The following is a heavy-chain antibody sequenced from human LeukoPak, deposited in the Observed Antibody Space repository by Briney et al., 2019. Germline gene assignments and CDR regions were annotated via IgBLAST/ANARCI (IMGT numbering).Heavy chain of an antibody. V-gene: IGHV4-39*01. Sequence: SETLSLTCTASGDSISSRSYYWGWIRQPPGKGLEWIGTIYYSGSTYYNPSLKSRVTISVDTSKNQFSLKLSSVTAADTAVYYCASGDGGYGSGREYYFDYWGQGTLVTVSS. J-gene: IGHJ4*02. CDR3: ASGDGGYGSGREYYFDY. CDR2: IYYSGST. CDR1: GDSISSRSYY. D-gene: IGHD3-10*01.